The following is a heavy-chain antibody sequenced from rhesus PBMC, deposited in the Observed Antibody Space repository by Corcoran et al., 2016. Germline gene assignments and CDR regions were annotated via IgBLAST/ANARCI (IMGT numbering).Heavy chain of an antibody. CDR3: ARVVNNYDDAFDF. J-gene: IGHJ3*01. CDR2: IYWNDIK. V-gene: IGHV2-95*01. D-gene: IGHD4-11*01. Sequence: QVTLKESGPALVKPTQILTLTCTFSGFSISTTGTCLGWCRQPHGKALEWLANIYWNDIKYYSTSLKSRLTISKDTSKNQVVLTMTNMDPVDTATYYCARVVNNYDDAFDFWGQGLRVTVSS. CDR1: GFSISTTGTC.